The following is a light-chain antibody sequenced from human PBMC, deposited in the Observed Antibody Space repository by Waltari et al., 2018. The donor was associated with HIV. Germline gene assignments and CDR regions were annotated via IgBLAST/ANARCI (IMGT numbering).Light chain of an antibody. CDR3: QQYNDFSA. CDR1: EGISTW. CDR2: KAS. V-gene: IGKV1-5*03. Sequence: DIQMTQSPSTLSASVGDRVTITCRASEGISTWLAWYQQKPGKAPKLLIYKASKLQRGVPSRFSGSGSETDFTLTINNLQPDDVATYYCQQYNDFSAFGQGTKL. J-gene: IGKJ1*01.